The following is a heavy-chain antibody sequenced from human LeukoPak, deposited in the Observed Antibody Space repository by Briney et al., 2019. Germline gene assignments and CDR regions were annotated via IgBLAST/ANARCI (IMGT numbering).Heavy chain of an antibody. Sequence: GGSLRLSCAASGFTFSSYAMHWVRQATGKGLEGVSVISCSGSNKYYADSVKGRFTISRDNSKNTLYLQMNSLRAEDTDVYYCTKASITRAYYFDYWGQRTLVTVSS. CDR2: ISCSGSNK. CDR3: TKASITRAYYFDY. CDR1: GFTFSSYA. V-gene: IGHV3-30*04. J-gene: IGHJ4*02. D-gene: IGHD1-14*01.